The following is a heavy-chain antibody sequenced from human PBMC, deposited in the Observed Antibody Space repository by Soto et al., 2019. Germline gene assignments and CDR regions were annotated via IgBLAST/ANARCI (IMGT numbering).Heavy chain of an antibody. Sequence: QVQLVQSGAEVKKPGASVKVSCKASGYTLTSYYMHWVRQAPGQGLEWMGIINPSGGSTSYAQKFQGRVTMTRDTSTSTVYMELSSLRSEDTAVYYCARVGGEDAFDIWGQGTMVTVSS. CDR3: ARVGGEDAFDI. D-gene: IGHD3-16*01. V-gene: IGHV1-46*01. CDR2: INPSGGST. CDR1: GYTLTSYY. J-gene: IGHJ3*02.